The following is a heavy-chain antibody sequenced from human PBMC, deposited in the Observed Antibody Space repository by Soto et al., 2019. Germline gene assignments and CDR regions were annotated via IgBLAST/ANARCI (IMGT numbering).Heavy chain of an antibody. D-gene: IGHD1-1*01. CDR1: GFTFRNSW. V-gene: IGHV3-74*01. Sequence: PGGSLRLSCAASGFTFRNSWMHWVRQAPGKGLVWVSRINNDGTNTDYADSVKGRFTISRDNAKNTFYLQVNNLRAEDTAVYYCARDVSCRGERSWGQGTLVTVSS. CDR3: ARDVSCRGERS. CDR2: INNDGTNT. J-gene: IGHJ5*01.